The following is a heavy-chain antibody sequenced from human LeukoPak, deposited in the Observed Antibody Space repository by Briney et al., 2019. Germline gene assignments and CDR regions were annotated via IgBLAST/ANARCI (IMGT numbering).Heavy chain of an antibody. CDR3: AKGTNLYSSELDY. J-gene: IGHJ4*02. V-gene: IGHV3-30*18. CDR2: ISKDARNK. Sequence: PGGSLRHSSAAPGFTLTRHAMRWVRHAPGQGLERVTDISKDARNKYYAVSVKGRFAISRDNSKNTLYLQMNSMKAEDTAVYYCAKGTNLYSSELDYWGQGTLVTVSS. CDR1: GFTLTRHA. D-gene: IGHD6-19*01.